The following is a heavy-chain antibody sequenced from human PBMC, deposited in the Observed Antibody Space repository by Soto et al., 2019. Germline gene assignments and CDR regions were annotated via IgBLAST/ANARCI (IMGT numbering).Heavy chain of an antibody. V-gene: IGHV4-31*03. CDR2: IFRSGTT. CDR1: GSSVSSGGYY. Sequence: QVQLQESGPGLVKPSQTLSLTCTVSGSSVSSGGYYWNWIRQLPGKGLEWIGYIFRSGTTNYNPPLMSRVMMSVDTSTNQSSLILSPVTAADTALYYCARDGLGRSGAFDYWGQGSLVTVSS. J-gene: IGHJ4*02. D-gene: IGHD6-19*01. CDR3: ARDGLGRSGAFDY.